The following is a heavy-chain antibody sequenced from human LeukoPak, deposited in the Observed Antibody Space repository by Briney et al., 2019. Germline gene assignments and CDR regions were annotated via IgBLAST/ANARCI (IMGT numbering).Heavy chain of an antibody. Sequence: ASVKVSCKASGYTFTGYYMHWVRQAPGQELEWMGWINPNSGDTKYAQNFQGRVTMTRDRSISTVYMELSSLRSDDTAVYYCAREHRGGYLYYYYYYMDVWGKGTTVTVSS. CDR2: INPNSGDT. V-gene: IGHV1-2*02. J-gene: IGHJ6*03. CDR3: AREHRGGYLYYYYYYMDV. D-gene: IGHD5-24*01. CDR1: GYTFTGYY.